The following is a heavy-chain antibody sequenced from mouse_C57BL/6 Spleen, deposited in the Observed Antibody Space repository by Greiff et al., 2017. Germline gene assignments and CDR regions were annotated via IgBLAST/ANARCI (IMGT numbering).Heavy chain of an antibody. CDR3: ARGETAQVYYAMDY. V-gene: IGHV1-76*01. J-gene: IGHJ4*01. CDR1: GYTFTDYY. Sequence: QVQLRQSGAELVRPGASVKLSCKASGYTFTDYYINWVKQRPGQGLEWIARIYPGSGNTYYNEKFKGKATLTAEKSSSTAYMQLSSLTSEDSAVYFCARGETAQVYYAMDYWGQGTSVTVSS. CDR2: IYPGSGNT. D-gene: IGHD3-2*02.